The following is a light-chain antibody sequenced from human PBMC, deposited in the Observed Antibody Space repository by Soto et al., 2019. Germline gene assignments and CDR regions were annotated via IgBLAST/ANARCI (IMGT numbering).Light chain of an antibody. J-gene: IGLJ3*02. CDR3: QSYDSTLSGSRV. V-gene: IGLV6-57*04. Sequence: NFMLTQPHSVSASPGETVNISCTRTSGGIASNYVQWYQQRPGSAPTIVIYEHNQRPSGVPDRFSASTSGTSASLAITGLQAEDEADYYCQSYDSTLSGSRVFGGGTQLTVL. CDR1: SGGIASNY. CDR2: EHN.